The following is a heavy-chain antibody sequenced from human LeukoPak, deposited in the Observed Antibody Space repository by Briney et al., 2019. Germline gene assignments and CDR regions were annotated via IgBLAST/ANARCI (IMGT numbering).Heavy chain of an antibody. J-gene: IGHJ3*02. CDR2: ISSSSSYI. CDR1: GFTFSSYS. Sequence: GGSLRLSCAASGFTFSSYSMNWVRQAPGKGLEWVSSISSSSSYIYYADSVKGRFTISRDNAKNSLYLQMNSLRAEDTAVYYCARGGAVAGYDKDAFDIWGQGTMVTVSS. D-gene: IGHD6-13*01. CDR3: ARGGAVAGYDKDAFDI. V-gene: IGHV3-21*01.